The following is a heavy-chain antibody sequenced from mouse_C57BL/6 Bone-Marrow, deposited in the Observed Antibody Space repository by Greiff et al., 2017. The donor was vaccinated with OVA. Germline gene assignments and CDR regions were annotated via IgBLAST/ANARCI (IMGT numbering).Heavy chain of an antibody. CDR3: ASGTRGVGFDY. V-gene: IGHV5-17*01. J-gene: IGHJ2*01. CDR1: GFTFSDYG. CDR2: ISSGSSTI. Sequence: DVHLVESGGGLVKPGGSLKLSCAASGFTFSDYGMHWVRQAPEKGLEWVAYISSGSSTIYYADTVKGRFTISRDNAKNTLFLQMTSLRSEDTAMYYCASGTRGVGFDYWGQGTTLTVSS. D-gene: IGHD3-3*01.